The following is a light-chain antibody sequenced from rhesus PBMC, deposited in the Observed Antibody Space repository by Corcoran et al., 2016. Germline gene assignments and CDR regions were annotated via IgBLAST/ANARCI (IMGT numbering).Light chain of an antibody. Sequence: DIQMTQSPSSLSASVGDTVTITCRASQSISSWLAWYQQKPGKPPKHLIYKASTVQSGVQLRFSGSGSGTDFTLTISSLQSEDVATYYGQQYSSSPWTFGQGTKVEIK. V-gene: IGKV1-22*01. J-gene: IGKJ1*01. CDR2: KAS. CDR3: QQYSSSPWT. CDR1: QSISSW.